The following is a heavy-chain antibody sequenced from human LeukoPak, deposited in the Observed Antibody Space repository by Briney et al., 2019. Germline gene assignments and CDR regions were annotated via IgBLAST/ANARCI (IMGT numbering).Heavy chain of an antibody. J-gene: IGHJ6*02. CDR3: ARDGAPGPHYYYYGMDV. CDR1: GYTFTGYY. V-gene: IGHV1-2*02. CDR2: INPNSGGT. Sequence: ASVKVSCKASGYTFTGYYMHWVRQAPGQGLEWMGWINPNSGGTNYAQKFQGRVTMTTDTSISTAYMELSRLRSDDTAVYYCARDGAPGPHYYYYGMDVWGQGTTVTVSS.